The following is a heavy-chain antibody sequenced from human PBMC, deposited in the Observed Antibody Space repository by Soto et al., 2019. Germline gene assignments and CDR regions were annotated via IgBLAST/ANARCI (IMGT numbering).Heavy chain of an antibody. J-gene: IGHJ4*02. CDR1: GFTVSSNY. Sequence: VQLVESGGGLVQPGGSLRLSCAASGFTVSSNYMSWVRQAPGKGLEWVSVIYSGGSTYYADSVKGRFTISRDNSKNTLYLQMNSLRAEDTAVYYCARDRYGDYSFDYWGQGTLVTVSS. CDR3: ARDRYGDYSFDY. CDR2: IYSGGST. D-gene: IGHD4-17*01. V-gene: IGHV3-66*01.